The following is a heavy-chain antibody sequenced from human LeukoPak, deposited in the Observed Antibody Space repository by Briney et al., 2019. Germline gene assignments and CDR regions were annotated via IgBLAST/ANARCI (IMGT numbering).Heavy chain of an antibody. V-gene: IGHV3-48*04. Sequence: PGGSLRLSCAASGFTFSSYSMNWVRQAPGKGLEWVSYISSSSSTIYYADSVKGRFTISRDNAKNSLYLQMNSLRAEDTAVYYCARVLSLLYDSSGYYFDYWGQGTLVTVSS. D-gene: IGHD3-22*01. CDR2: ISSSSSTI. J-gene: IGHJ4*02. CDR1: GFTFSSYS. CDR3: ARVLSLLYDSSGYYFDY.